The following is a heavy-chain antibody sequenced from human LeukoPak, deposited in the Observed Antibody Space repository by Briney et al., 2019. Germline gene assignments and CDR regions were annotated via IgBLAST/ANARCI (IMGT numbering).Heavy chain of an antibody. CDR3: AKDQNTGYANNWFDP. D-gene: IGHD5-12*01. CDR2: INPNNGGT. CDR1: GYSFTGYY. Sequence: ASVTVSCKASGYSFTGYYIHWVRQAPGQGLEWMGWINPNNGGTNFAQKFSGRVTVTRGTSISTAYMELSRLRSDDTAIYYGAKDQNTGYANNWFDPWGQGTLVTVSS. J-gene: IGHJ5*02. V-gene: IGHV1-2*02.